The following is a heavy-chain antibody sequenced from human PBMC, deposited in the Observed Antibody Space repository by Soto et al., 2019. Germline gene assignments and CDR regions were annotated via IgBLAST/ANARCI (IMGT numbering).Heavy chain of an antibody. J-gene: IGHJ4*02. V-gene: IGHV4-4*02. CDR2: IFHDGTA. D-gene: IGHD3-10*01. CDR3: ARLVYDTRLNYMYFDF. CDR1: GVSLTSGNW. Sequence: QVKLQESGPGLATPSGTLSLTCAVSGVSLTSGNWWTWVRQSPQRGLEYIGEIFHDGTANYYPSFERRVAMSVDTSRIQFSLKLTSVTAADTAVYFCARLVYDTRLNYMYFDFWGPGTLVTVSS.